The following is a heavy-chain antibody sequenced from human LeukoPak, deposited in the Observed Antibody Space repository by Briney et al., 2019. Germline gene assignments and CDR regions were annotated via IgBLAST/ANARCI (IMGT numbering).Heavy chain of an antibody. Sequence: PGGSLRRSCAASGYTFSDYSVNWVRQVPGKGLEWGSSISSSGTYIYYADSVKGRFTISRDNAKDSLFLQMKSLKAEDTAVYYCVRRNDPDYVWGTYRLDAFHIWGEGTMVIVSS. D-gene: IGHD3-16*02. CDR1: GYTFSDYS. J-gene: IGHJ3*02. CDR3: VRRNDPDYVWGTYRLDAFHI. V-gene: IGHV3-21*01. CDR2: ISSSGTYI.